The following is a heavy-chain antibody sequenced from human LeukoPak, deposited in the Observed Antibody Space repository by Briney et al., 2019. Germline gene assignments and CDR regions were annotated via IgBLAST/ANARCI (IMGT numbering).Heavy chain of an antibody. V-gene: IGHV4-59*12. J-gene: IGHJ6*04. CDR3: ARDRARKKQQHLDV. D-gene: IGHD6-13*01. CDR1: GGSFSGYY. Sequence: SETLSLTCAVYGGSFSGYYWSWIRQPPGKGLEWIGYIYYSGSTNYNPSLKSRVTISVDTSKNRFSLKLSSVTAADTAVYYCARDRARKKQQHLDVWGKGTTVTVSS. CDR2: IYYSGST.